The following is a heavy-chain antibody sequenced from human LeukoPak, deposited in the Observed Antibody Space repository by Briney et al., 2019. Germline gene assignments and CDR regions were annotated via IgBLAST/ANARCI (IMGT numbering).Heavy chain of an antibody. CDR2: IIPIFGTA. V-gene: IGHV1-69*01. CDR3: ARDPAGDDVFDI. CDR1: GGXFXXYA. J-gene: IGHJ3*02. Sequence: KVXCKASGGXFXXYAXSWVRQXPXQGLEXXGGIIPIFGTANYAQKFQGRVTITADESTSTAYMELSSLRSEDTAVYYCARDPAGDDVFDIWGQGTMVTVSS. D-gene: IGHD2-2*01.